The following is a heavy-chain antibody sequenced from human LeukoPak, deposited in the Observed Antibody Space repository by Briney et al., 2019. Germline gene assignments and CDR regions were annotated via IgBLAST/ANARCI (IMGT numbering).Heavy chain of an antibody. D-gene: IGHD6-13*01. CDR2: ISGSGGST. V-gene: IGHV3-23*01. CDR1: GFSFSKYA. CDR3: ARDQPGSSWLDY. Sequence: GGSLRLSCAASGFSFSKYAMSWVRQAPGKGLEWVSAISGSGGSTYYADSVRGRFTISRDNSKNTLYLQMNSLRAEDTAVYYCARDQPGSSWLDYWGQGTLVTVSS. J-gene: IGHJ4*02.